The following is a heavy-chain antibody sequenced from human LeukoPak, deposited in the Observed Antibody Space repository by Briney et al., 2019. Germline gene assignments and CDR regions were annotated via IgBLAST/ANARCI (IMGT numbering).Heavy chain of an antibody. CDR2: ISSSSSTI. Sequence: GGSLRLSCAASGFTFSSYSMNWVRQAPGKGLEWVSYISSSSSTIYYADSVKGRFTISRDNAKNSLYLQMNSLRAEDTAVYYCASITGTSGTSYYYYGMDVWGQGTTVTVSS. CDR1: GFTFSSYS. D-gene: IGHD1-20*01. CDR3: ASITGTSGTSYYYYGMDV. V-gene: IGHV3-48*04. J-gene: IGHJ6*02.